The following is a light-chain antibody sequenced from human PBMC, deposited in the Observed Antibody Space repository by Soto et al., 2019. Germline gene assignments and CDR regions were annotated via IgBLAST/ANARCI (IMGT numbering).Light chain of an antibody. V-gene: IGKV3-20*01. CDR3: QQYGSSSWT. CDR1: QFLSSY. J-gene: IGKJ1*01. CDR2: GAS. Sequence: EVVLTQSPATLSLAPGERATLSCRASQFLSSYLAWYQQKPGQPPRLLIYGASSRATGIPDRFSGSGSGTEFTLTISRLEPEDFAVYYCQQYGSSSWTFGQGTKVDI.